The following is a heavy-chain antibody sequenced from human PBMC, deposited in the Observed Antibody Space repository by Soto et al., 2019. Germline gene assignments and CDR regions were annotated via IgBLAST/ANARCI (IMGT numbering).Heavy chain of an antibody. V-gene: IGHV4-34*01. CDR2: INHSGSN. D-gene: IGHD2-2*01. CDR3: ASSAIVVVPAATAGRFDY. J-gene: IGHJ4*02. CDR1: GGSFSGYY. Sequence: QVQLQQWGAGLLKPSETLSLTCAVYGGSFSGYYWSWVRQPPGKGMEWLGEINHSGSNNYNPTLKSRVTISVDTSKNQFSLKLSSVTAADTAVYYCASSAIVVVPAATAGRFDYWGQGTLVTVSS.